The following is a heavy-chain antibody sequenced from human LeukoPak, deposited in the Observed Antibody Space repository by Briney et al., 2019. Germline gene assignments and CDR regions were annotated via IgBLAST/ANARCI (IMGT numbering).Heavy chain of an antibody. V-gene: IGHV4-34*01. Sequence: PSETLSLTCAVYGGSFSGYYWSWIRQPPGKGLEWIGEINHSGSTNYNPSLKSRVTISVDTSKNQFSLKLSSVTAADTAVYYCARSMAVAVGYYMDVWGKGTTVTISS. D-gene: IGHD6-19*01. CDR2: INHSGST. CDR3: ARSMAVAVGYYMDV. J-gene: IGHJ6*03. CDR1: GGSFSGYY.